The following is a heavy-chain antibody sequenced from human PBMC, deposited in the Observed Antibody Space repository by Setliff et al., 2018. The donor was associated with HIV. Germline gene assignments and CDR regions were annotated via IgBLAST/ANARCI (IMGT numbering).Heavy chain of an antibody. Sequence: GASVKVSCKASGYTFTSYPMHWVRQAPGQGLEWMGVINTSGGSAGYAEKFRGRVTMTRDTSTSTVYMDLRNLRSEDTAVYYCARNQGDSSGWYAGDYWVHGTLVTVSS. D-gene: IGHD6-19*01. V-gene: IGHV1-46*01. CDR3: ARNQGDSSGWYAGDY. CDR2: INTSGGSA. CDR1: GYTFTSYP. J-gene: IGHJ4*01.